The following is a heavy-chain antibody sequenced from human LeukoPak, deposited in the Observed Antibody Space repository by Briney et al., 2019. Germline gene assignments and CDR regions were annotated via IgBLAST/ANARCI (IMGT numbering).Heavy chain of an antibody. CDR2: INHSGST. CDR1: GGSFSGYY. J-gene: IGHJ4*02. Sequence: SETLSLTCAVYGGSFSGYYWSWIRQPPGKGLEWIGEINHSGSTNYNPSLKSRVTISVDTSKNQFSLKLSSVTAADTAVYYCARVFEAYYSDYWGQGTLVTVSS. V-gene: IGHV4-34*01. CDR3: ARVFEAYYSDY.